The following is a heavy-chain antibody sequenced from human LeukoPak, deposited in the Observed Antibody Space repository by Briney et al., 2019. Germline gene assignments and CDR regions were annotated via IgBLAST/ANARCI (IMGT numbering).Heavy chain of an antibody. V-gene: IGHV4-34*01. CDR3: ARATPFDY. Sequence: SETLSLTCAVYGGSFSGYYWSWIRQPPGKGLEWVGEINHSGSTNYNPSLKSRVTISVDTSKNQFSLKLSSVTAADTAVYYCARATPFDYWGQGTLVTVSS. J-gene: IGHJ4*02. CDR1: GGSFSGYY. CDR2: INHSGST.